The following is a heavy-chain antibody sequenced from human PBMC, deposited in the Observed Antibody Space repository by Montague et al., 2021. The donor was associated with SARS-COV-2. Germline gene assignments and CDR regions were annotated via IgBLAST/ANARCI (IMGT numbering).Heavy chain of an antibody. CDR3: ARDNSDYVWGGYRYIY. CDR2: ISYDGSNK. CDR1: GFTFSSYA. V-gene: IGHV3-30*04. Sequence: SLSLSCAASGFTFSSYAMHWVRPAPGKGLAWVAVISYDGSNKYYADSVKGRFTISRDNSKNTLYLHMNSLRAEDTAVYYCARDNSDYVWGGYRYIYWGQGTLVTVSS. D-gene: IGHD3-16*02. J-gene: IGHJ4*02.